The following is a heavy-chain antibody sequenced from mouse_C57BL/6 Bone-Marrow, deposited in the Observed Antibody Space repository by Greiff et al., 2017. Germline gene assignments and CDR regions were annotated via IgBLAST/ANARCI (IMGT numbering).Heavy chain of an antibody. Sequence: DVQLQESGPGMVKPSQSLSLTCTVTGYSITSGYDWHWIRHFPGNKLEWMGYISYSGSTTYNPSLKSRISITHDTSKNQFFLKLNSVTTEDTATYYCARGEIDDYDRYFDVWGTGTTVTVSS. CDR3: ARGEIDDYDRYFDV. D-gene: IGHD2-4*01. CDR1: GYSITSGYD. J-gene: IGHJ1*03. V-gene: IGHV3-1*01. CDR2: ISYSGST.